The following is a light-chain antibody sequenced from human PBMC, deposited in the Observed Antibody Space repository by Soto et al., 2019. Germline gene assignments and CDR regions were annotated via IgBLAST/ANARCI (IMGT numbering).Light chain of an antibody. CDR3: QQYGSSPPIT. V-gene: IGKV3-20*01. CDR1: QSVSSS. J-gene: IGKJ5*01. Sequence: EIVLTQSPGTLSLSPGERATLSCRASQSVSSSLAWYQQKPGQAPRLLIYGASSRATAIPDRFSGSGSGTDFTLTISRLEPEDFAVYYCQQYGSSPPITFGHGTRLEIK. CDR2: GAS.